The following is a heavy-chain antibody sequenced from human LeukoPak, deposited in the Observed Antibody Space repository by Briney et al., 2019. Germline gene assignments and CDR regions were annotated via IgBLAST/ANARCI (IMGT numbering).Heavy chain of an antibody. CDR2: IYYSGST. CDR1: GGSISSGDYH. D-gene: IGHD3-16*01. Sequence: SETLSLTCTVSGGSISSGDYHWSWIRQPPWKGLEWIGYIYYSGSTYYNPSLKSRVTISVDTSKNQFSLKLSSVTAADTAVYYCARDPAYDYVWGSQTGVDIWGQGTMVTVSS. CDR3: ARDPAYDYVWGSQTGVDI. V-gene: IGHV4-30-4*08. J-gene: IGHJ3*02.